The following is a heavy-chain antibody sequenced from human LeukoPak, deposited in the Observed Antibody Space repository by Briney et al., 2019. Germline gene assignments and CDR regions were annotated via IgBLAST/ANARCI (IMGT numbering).Heavy chain of an antibody. CDR3: ARDDYDILTGYPNWFDP. Sequence: ASVKVSCKASRGTFSSYAISWVGQAHGQGLEWMGGIIPIFGTANYAQKFQGRVTITADKSTSTAYMELSSLRSEDTAVYYCARDDYDILTGYPNWFDPWGQGPLVTVSS. D-gene: IGHD3-9*01. J-gene: IGHJ5*02. CDR2: IIPIFGTA. CDR1: RGTFSSYA. V-gene: IGHV1-69*06.